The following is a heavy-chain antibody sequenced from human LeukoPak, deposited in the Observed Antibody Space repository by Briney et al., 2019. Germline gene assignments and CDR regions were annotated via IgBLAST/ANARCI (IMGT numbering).Heavy chain of an antibody. Sequence: GGSLRLSCAASGFTFSDYWMSWVRQAPGKGLEWVANIKQDGSEKYYVDSVMGRFTISRDNAKNSLYLQMNSLRAEDTAVYYCAREYGGFDYWGQGTLVTVSS. D-gene: IGHD4-23*01. J-gene: IGHJ4*02. CDR2: IKQDGSEK. V-gene: IGHV3-7*03. CDR3: AREYGGFDY. CDR1: GFTFSDYW.